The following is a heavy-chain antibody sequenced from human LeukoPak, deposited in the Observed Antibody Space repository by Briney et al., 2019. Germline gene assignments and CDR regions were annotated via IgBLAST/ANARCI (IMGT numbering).Heavy chain of an antibody. CDR3: ATNGGGDSGYGNFDY. CDR2: ISWNSDTI. D-gene: IGHD5-12*01. J-gene: IGHJ4*02. Sequence: EFGGSLRLSCAVSGFTFDDYAMHWVRLVPGKGLEWVSGISWNSDTIGYGDSVKGRFTISRDNAKNSLYLQMNSLRPEDTALYYCATNGGGDSGYGNFDYWGQGTLVTVSS. V-gene: IGHV3-9*01. CDR1: GFTFDDYA.